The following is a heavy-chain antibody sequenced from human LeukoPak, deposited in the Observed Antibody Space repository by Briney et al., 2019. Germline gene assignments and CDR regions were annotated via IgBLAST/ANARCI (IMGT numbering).Heavy chain of an antibody. CDR1: GGTFSSYA. J-gene: IGHJ4*02. V-gene: IGHV1-69*05. CDR2: IIPIFGTA. D-gene: IGHD6-13*01. CDR3: AIGSSSSWYTTDY. Sequence: SVKVSCKASGGTFSSYAISWVRQAPGQGLEWMGGIIPIFGTANYAQKFQGRVTTTTDESTSTAYMGLSSLRSEDTAVYYCAIGSSSSWYTTDYWGQGTLVTVSS.